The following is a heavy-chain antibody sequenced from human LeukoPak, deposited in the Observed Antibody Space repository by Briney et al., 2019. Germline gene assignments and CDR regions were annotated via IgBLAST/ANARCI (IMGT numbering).Heavy chain of an antibody. Sequence: GGSLRLSCAASGFTFSDSAMHWVRQAPGKGLEWVSAISGSGGNTYYADSVKGRITISRDNSKNTLYLQMNSLRAEDTAVYYCAKDRAGAIRDSLDYWGQGTLVTVSS. V-gene: IGHV3-23*01. J-gene: IGHJ4*02. CDR2: ISGSGGNT. CDR3: AKDRAGAIRDSLDY. CDR1: GFTFSDSA. D-gene: IGHD1-26*01.